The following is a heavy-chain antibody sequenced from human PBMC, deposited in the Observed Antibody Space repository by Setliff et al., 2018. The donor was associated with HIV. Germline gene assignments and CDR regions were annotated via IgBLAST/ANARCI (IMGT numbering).Heavy chain of an antibody. V-gene: IGHV4-59*11. CDR3: ARGLSIFGVATPGFYSFMDV. CDR2: IYYSGST. D-gene: IGHD3-3*01. Sequence: SETLSLTCTASGGSISSHYWSWIRQPPGKGLEWIGYIYYSGSTNYNPSLKSRVTISVDTSKNQFSLKLISVTAADTAVYYCARGLSIFGVATPGFYSFMDVWGKGTTVTVSS. J-gene: IGHJ6*03. CDR1: GGSISSHY.